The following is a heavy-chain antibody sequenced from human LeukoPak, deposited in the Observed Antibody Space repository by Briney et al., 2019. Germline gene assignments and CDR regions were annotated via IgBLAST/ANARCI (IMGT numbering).Heavy chain of an antibody. CDR1: GGSISSSSYY. V-gene: IGHV4-39*07. J-gene: IGHJ6*03. CDR3: VRLSGEYSSNWYYYYYYYMDV. D-gene: IGHD6-13*01. CDR2: IYYSGST. Sequence: SETLSLTCTVSGGSISSSSYYWGWIRQPPGKGLEWIGSIYYSGSTYYNPSLKSRVTISVDTSKNQFSLKLSSVTAADTAVYYCVRLSGEYSSNWYYYYYYYMDVWGKGTTVTISS.